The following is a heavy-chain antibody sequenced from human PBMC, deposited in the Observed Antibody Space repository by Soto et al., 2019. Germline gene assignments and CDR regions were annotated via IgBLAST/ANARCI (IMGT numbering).Heavy chain of an antibody. J-gene: IGHJ2*01. V-gene: IGHV3-23*01. Sequence: EVQLLESGGGLVQPGGSLRLSCAASGFTFSSYAMSWVRQAPGKGLEWVSAISGSGGSTYYADSVKGRFTISRDNSENTRYLQMNSLRAEDTPLFYCAKDASSGITSFDLWGRGTLVSFSS. CDR3: AKDASSGITSFDL. CDR1: GFTFSSYA. CDR2: ISGSGGST. D-gene: IGHD3-3*01.